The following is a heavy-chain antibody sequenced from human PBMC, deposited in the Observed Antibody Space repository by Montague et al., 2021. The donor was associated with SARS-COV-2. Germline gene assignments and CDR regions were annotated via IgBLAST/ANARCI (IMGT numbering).Heavy chain of an antibody. CDR3: ARTTYFVLVSIYYYVMDV. J-gene: IGHJ6*02. V-gene: IGHV4-59*08. Sequence: SETLSLTCTVSGGSINNYYWSWIRQPPGRGLEWIGYIYYSGSTEYSPSLKSRVTMSIDTSRNQFSLRLNSVTAADTAVYFCARTTYFVLVSIYYYVMDVWGQGATVTVSS. D-gene: IGHD3-9*01. CDR1: GGSINNYY. CDR2: IYYSGST.